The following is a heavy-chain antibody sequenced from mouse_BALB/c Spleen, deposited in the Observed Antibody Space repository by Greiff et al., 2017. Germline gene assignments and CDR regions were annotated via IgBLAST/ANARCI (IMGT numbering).Heavy chain of an antibody. CDR1: GFTFSSYA. V-gene: IGHV5-6-5*01. J-gene: IGHJ4*01. Sequence: EVKLMESGGGLVKPGGSLKLSCAASGFTFSSYAMSWVRQTPEKRLEWVASISSGGSTYYPDSVKGRFTISRDNARNILYLQMSSLRSEDTAMYYCGREDGYYAMDYWGQGTSVTGSS. CDR3: GREDGYYAMDY. CDR2: ISSGGST. D-gene: IGHD2-3*01.